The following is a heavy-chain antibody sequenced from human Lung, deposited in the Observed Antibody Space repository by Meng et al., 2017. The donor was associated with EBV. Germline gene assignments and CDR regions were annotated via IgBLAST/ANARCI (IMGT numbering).Heavy chain of an antibody. Sequence: EVQVMESGGGLVQPGGSLRLSCAASGITLSSYWVHWVRQVPGKGLVWVSRINEDGSVINYADSVKGRFFISRDNAKNIVYLQMNNLRTEDTAVYFCSRDLVGSDDVWGQGTLVTVAS. D-gene: IGHD5-24*01. CDR2: INEDGSVI. V-gene: IGHV3-74*01. CDR3: SRDLVGSDDV. J-gene: IGHJ4*02. CDR1: GITLSSYW.